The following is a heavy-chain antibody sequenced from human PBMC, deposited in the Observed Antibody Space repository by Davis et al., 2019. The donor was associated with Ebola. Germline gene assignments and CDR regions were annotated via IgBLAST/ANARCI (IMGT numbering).Heavy chain of an antibody. Sequence: GESLKISCAASGFTFSSYWMSWVRQAPGKGLEWVANIKQDGSEKYYVDSVKGRFTISRDNAKNSLYLQMNSLRAEDTAVYYCAREVGVDGMDVWGKGTTVTVSS. CDR2: IKQDGSEK. V-gene: IGHV3-7*03. CDR3: AREVGVDGMDV. CDR1: GFTFSSYW. J-gene: IGHJ6*04. D-gene: IGHD1-26*01.